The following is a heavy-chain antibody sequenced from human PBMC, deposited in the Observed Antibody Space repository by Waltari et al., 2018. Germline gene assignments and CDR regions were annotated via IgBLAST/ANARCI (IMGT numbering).Heavy chain of an antibody. V-gene: IGHV3-15*01. D-gene: IGHD2-2*01. Sequence: EVQLVESGGGLVKPGDSLRLSCVASGFTFANAWINWVRQAPGKGLEWVGRIKSKAEGGTTDYAAPVKGRFAISRDDSKDTAYLQMNSLKTEDTAMYFCTTEGGRTWPMYWGQGTLVTVSS. CDR2: IKSKAEGGTT. J-gene: IGHJ4*02. CDR1: GFTFANAW. CDR3: TTEGGRTWPMY.